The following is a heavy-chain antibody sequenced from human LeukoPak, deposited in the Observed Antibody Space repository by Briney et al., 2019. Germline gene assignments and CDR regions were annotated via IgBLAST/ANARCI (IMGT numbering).Heavy chain of an antibody. CDR3: ARGLYYDILTGYYKRGSSRPLDY. V-gene: IGHV3-21*01. CDR2: ISRSSGYI. Sequence: GGSLRLSCAASGFTFSSYNMNWVRQAPGKGLEWVSSISRSSGYIYYADSVKGRFTISRDNAKNSLYLQMNSLRAEDTAVYYCARGLYYDILTGYYKRGSSRPLDYWGQGTLVTVSS. CDR1: GFTFSSYN. D-gene: IGHD3-9*01. J-gene: IGHJ4*02.